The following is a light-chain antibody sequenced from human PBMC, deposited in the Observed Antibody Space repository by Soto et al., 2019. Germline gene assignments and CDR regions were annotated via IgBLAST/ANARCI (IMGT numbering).Light chain of an antibody. CDR1: QSVGES. Sequence: EIVLTQSPATVYISPVSGSTLSYRASQSVGESLVWYQQKPGQAPRLLIYRVFNRATGIPDRFSGSGSGTDFTLTISRLEPEDFAVYYCQQFGGSPRTFGRGTKVDIK. J-gene: IGKJ1*01. CDR3: QQFGGSPRT. V-gene: IGKV3-20*01. CDR2: RVF.